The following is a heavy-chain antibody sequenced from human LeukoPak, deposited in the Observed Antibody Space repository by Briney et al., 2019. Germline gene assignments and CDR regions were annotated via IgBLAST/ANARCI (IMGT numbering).Heavy chain of an antibody. Sequence: ASVKVSCKASGYTITSYDINWVRQATGQGLEWMGWMNPNSGNTGYAQNFQGRVTMTRNTSISTAYMELSSLRSDDTAVYYCARSLNPIGYNWFDPWGQGTLVTVSS. CDR2: MNPNSGNT. J-gene: IGHJ5*02. CDR3: ARSLNPIGYNWFDP. D-gene: IGHD3-22*01. CDR1: GYTITSYD. V-gene: IGHV1-8*01.